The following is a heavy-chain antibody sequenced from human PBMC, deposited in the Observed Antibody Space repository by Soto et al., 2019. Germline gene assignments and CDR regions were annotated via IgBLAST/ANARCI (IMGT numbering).Heavy chain of an antibody. Sequence: PSETLSLTCTVSGGSISSSSYYWGWIRQPPGKGLEWIGSIYYSGSTYYIPSLKSRVTISVDTSKNQFSLKLSSVTAADTAVYYCATGVRFLEWSSDYWGQGTLVTVSS. CDR1: GGSISSSSYY. J-gene: IGHJ4*02. D-gene: IGHD3-3*01. CDR3: ATGVRFLEWSSDY. CDR2: IYYSGST. V-gene: IGHV4-39*01.